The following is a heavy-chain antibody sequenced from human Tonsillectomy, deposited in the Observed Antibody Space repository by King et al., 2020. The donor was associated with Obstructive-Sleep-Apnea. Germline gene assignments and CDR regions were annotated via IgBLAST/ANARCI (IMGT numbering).Heavy chain of an antibody. D-gene: IGHD2-2*01. CDR3: TRGGVPATYGMDV. CDR1: GFTFSNAW. Sequence: VQLVESGGGLVKPGGSLRLSCAASGFTFSNAWMCWVRQAPGKGLEWVGRIKSKTDGGTTDYAAPVKGRFTISRDDSKNTLYLQMNSLKTEDTAVYYCTRGGVPATYGMDVWGQGTTVTVSS. V-gene: IGHV3-15*01. CDR2: IKSKTDGGTT. J-gene: IGHJ6*02.